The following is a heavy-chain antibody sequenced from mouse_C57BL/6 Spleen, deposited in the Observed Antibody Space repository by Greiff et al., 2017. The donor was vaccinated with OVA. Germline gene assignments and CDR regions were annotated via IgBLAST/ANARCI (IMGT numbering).Heavy chain of an antibody. Sequence: QVQLQQSGPELVKPGASVKISCKASGYAFSSSWMNWVKQRPGQGLEWIGRIYPGDGDTNYNGKFKGKATLTADKSSSTAYMQLSSLTSEDSAVYFFARGHCDSSSEAWFAYWGQGTLVTVSA. CDR1: GYAFSSSW. V-gene: IGHV1-82*01. CDR2: IYPGDGDT. CDR3: ARGHCDSSSEAWFAY. D-gene: IGHD1-1*01. J-gene: IGHJ3*01.